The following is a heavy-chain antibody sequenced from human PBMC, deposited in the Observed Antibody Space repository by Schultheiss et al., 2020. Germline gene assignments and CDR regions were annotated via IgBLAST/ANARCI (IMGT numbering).Heavy chain of an antibody. V-gene: IGHV1-69*01. CDR2: IIPIFGTA. CDR3: ARSPYGGYGTDYYYYGMDV. CDR1: GGTFSSYA. J-gene: IGHJ6*02. D-gene: IGHD5-12*01. Sequence: KISCKASGGTFSSYAISWVRQAPGQGLEWMGGIIPIFGTANYAQKFQGRVTITADESTSTAYMELSSLRSEDTDVYYCARSPYGGYGTDYYYYGMDVWGQGTTVTVSS.